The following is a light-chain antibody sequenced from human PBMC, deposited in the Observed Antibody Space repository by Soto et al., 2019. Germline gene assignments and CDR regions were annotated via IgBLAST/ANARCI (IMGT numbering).Light chain of an antibody. CDR2: EVT. CDR1: ASDVGAYDY. V-gene: IGLV2-14*01. J-gene: IGLJ1*01. CDR3: GSYSSDNTYV. Sequence: QSVLTQPASVSGSPGQSITISCTGTASDVGAYDYVSWYQQHPGTAPKLMIYEVTNRPSGVSDRFSGSKSGNTASLSISGLQADDEADYYCGSYSSDNTYVFGTGTKVAGL.